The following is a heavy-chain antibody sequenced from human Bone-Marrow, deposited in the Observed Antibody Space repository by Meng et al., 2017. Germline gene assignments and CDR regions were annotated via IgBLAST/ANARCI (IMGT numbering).Heavy chain of an antibody. CDR3: ARDEDISAAGYLFGDY. CDR1: GYNFPDYY. CDR2: INPKSGDT. D-gene: IGHD6-13*01. Sequence: ASVKVSCKPSGYNFPDYYIHWVRRAPGQGLEWMGRINPKSGDTHYAQKFQGRVSMTRDTSISTAYVELSGLTSDDTAVYYCARDEDISAAGYLFGDYWGHGTLVTVSS. V-gene: IGHV1-2*06. J-gene: IGHJ4*01.